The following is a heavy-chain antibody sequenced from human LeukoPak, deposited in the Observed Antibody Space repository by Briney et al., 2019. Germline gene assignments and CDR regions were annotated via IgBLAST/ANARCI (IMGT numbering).Heavy chain of an antibody. D-gene: IGHD2-2*01. J-gene: IGHJ6*02. Sequence: GGSLRLSCAASGFTFTSYSMNWVRQAPGKGLGWVSTISGGGGSTYYADSVKGRFTISRDNSKNTLYLQMNSLRAEDTAVYYCARVCSSTSCQYGMDVWGQGTTVTVSS. CDR1: GFTFTSYS. CDR2: ISGGGGST. V-gene: IGHV3-23*01. CDR3: ARVCSSTSCQYGMDV.